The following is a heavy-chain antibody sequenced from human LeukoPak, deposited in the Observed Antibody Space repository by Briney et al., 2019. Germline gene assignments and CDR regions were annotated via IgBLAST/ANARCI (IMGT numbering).Heavy chain of an antibody. D-gene: IGHD3-3*01. V-gene: IGHV1-69*05. Sequence: SVKVSCKASGGTFSSYAISWVRQAPGQGLEWMGGIIPIFGTANYAQKFQGRVTMTRDTSTSTVYMELSSLRSEDTAVYYCARVLPGSYYDFWSGYYDYWGQGTLVTVSS. J-gene: IGHJ4*02. CDR3: ARVLPGSYYDFWSGYYDY. CDR1: GGTFSSYA. CDR2: IIPIFGTA.